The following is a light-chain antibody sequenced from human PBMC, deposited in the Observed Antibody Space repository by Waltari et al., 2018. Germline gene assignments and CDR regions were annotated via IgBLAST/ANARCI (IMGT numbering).Light chain of an antibody. CDR1: SSDIGALNF. J-gene: IGLJ1*01. CDR2: DVN. Sequence: QSALTQPASVSGFPGQPVTISCAATSSDIGALNFVSWHHNHPGNAPKVIFSDVNNRPPGLSSRFSGSKSGNTGSLTISGLQADDEAEYYSNSYKVCSTRYVFGSGTKVTVL. CDR3: NSYKVCSTRYV. V-gene: IGLV2-14*01.